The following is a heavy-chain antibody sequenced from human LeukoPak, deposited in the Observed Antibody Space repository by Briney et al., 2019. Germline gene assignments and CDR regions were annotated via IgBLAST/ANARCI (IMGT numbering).Heavy chain of an antibody. CDR2: ISSDGGST. D-gene: IGHD1-26*01. V-gene: IGHV3-64*02. CDR1: GFTFSTYA. Sequence: GGSLRLSCAASGFTFSTYAMHWVRQAPGKGLEYISSISSDGGSTYYADSVKGRFTISRDNSKNTLYLQMGRLRAEDMAVYYCARSNNIVGATYLDYWARERWSPSPQ. CDR3: ARSNNIVGATYLDY. J-gene: IGHJ4*02.